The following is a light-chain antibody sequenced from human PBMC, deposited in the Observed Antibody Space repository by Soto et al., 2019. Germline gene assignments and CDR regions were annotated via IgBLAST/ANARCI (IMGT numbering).Light chain of an antibody. Sequence: DIQITQSPSCLSSSLGDIVTISFRASQSISSYLNWYQQKPGKAPKLLIYAASSLQSGVPSRFSGSGSGTDFTLTISSLQPEDFATYYCQQSYSTPQVTFGQGTRLEIK. CDR1: QSISSY. J-gene: IGKJ5*01. V-gene: IGKV1-39*01. CDR3: QQSYSTPQVT. CDR2: AAS.